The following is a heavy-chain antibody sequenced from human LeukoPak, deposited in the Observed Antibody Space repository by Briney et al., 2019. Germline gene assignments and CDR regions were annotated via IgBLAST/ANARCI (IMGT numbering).Heavy chain of an antibody. J-gene: IGHJ4*02. CDR2: IDHTGIT. CDR3: ARGSWQLAEEVY. D-gene: IGHD6-6*01. Sequence: SETLSLTCTVSDDSITIYYWSWIRQPPGKGLEWIGYIDHTGITNYNPSLNSRVTISRDTSKNHFSLELSSVTAADTAVYYCARGSWQLAEEVYWGQGTLVTVSS. V-gene: IGHV4-59*12. CDR1: DDSITIYY.